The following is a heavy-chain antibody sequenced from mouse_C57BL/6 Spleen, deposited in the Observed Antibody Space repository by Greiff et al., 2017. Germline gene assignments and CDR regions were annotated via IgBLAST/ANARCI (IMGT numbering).Heavy chain of an antibody. Sequence: EVQLQESVAELVRPGASVKLSCTASGFNIKNTYMHWVKQRPEQGLEWIGRIDPANGNTKYAPKFQGKATITADTSSNTANLQLSSLTSEDTASYYCARGSLDGYYFDYWGQGTTLTVSS. CDR2: IDPANGNT. CDR1: GFNIKNTY. V-gene: IGHV14-3*01. CDR3: ARGSLDGYYFDY. J-gene: IGHJ2*01. D-gene: IGHD6-2*01.